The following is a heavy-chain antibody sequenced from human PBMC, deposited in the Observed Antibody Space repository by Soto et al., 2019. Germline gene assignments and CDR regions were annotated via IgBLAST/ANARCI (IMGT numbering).Heavy chain of an antibody. CDR1: GFTFSSYA. CDR2: VSGSGGST. Sequence: GGSLRLYCAASGFTFSSYAMSWVRQAPGKGLEWISAVSGSGGSTYYADSVKGRFTISRDNSKDTLYLQMNNLRAVDTAVYYCAKPPDYNWNDYWGQGTLVTVSS. D-gene: IGHD1-20*01. J-gene: IGHJ4*02. CDR3: AKPPDYNWNDY. V-gene: IGHV3-23*01.